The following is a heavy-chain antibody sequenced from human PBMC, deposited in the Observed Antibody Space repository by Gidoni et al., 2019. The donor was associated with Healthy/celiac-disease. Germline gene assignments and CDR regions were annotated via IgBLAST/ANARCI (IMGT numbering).Heavy chain of an antibody. D-gene: IGHD1-26*01. J-gene: IGHJ2*01. V-gene: IGHV4-4*02. CDR1: GGSISSSTW. CDR2: IYHSGST. Sequence: QGQLQDAGPGLVKPSGTLSFTCAVSGGSISSSTWWSWVRQHPGKGLEWIGEIYHSGSTNYNPSLKSRVTISVDKSKNQFSLKLSSVTAADPAVYSCARAGGSYPAVYFDLWGRGTLVTVSS. CDR3: ARAGGSYPAVYFDL.